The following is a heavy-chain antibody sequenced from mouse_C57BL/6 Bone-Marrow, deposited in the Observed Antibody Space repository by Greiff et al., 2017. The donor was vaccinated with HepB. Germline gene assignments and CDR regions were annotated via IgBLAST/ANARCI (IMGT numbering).Heavy chain of an antibody. CDR2: ISSGGSYT. J-gene: IGHJ1*03. Sequence: VKLMESGGDLVKPGGSLKLSCAASGFTFSSYGMSWVRQTPDKRLEWVATISSGGSYTYYPDSVKGRFTISRDNAKNTLYLQMSSLKSEDTAMYYCAIGTVEGRWYFDVWGTGTTVTVSS. CDR1: GFTFSSYG. V-gene: IGHV5-6*02. CDR3: AIGTVEGRWYFDV. D-gene: IGHD1-1*01.